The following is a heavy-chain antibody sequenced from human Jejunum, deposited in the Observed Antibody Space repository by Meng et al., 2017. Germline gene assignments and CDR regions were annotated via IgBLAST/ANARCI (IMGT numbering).Heavy chain of an antibody. CDR2: IKQDGSEK. J-gene: IGHJ6*02. Sequence: GESLKISCVVSGFTFSSYWMSWVLQAPGKGLEWVANIKQDGSEKYYVDSVKGRFTISRDNAKNSLYLQMNSLGAEDTAVYYCAREASMVRGHVYYYYYVMDVWGQGTMVTVSS. V-gene: IGHV3-7*01. CDR3: AREASMVRGHVYYYYYVMDV. D-gene: IGHD3-10*01. CDR1: GFTFSSYW.